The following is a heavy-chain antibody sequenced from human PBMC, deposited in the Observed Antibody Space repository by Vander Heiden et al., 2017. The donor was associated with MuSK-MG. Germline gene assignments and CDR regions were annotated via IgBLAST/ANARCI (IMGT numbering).Heavy chain of an antibody. CDR1: GFTFRDFA. Sequence: QLVESGGGVQQPGGSLKLSCSASGFTFRDFAMSWIRQAPGRGGDWISDMSARTGTTHYADFVIGRFTSSRDNAQSTLSLQMNSLTAADTALEHGAEEGDYYSAAAKGCDVWG. CDR2: MSARTGTT. V-gene: IGHV3-23*04. CDR3: AEEGDYYSAAAKGCDV. J-gene: IGHJ6*01. D-gene: IGHD2-2*01.